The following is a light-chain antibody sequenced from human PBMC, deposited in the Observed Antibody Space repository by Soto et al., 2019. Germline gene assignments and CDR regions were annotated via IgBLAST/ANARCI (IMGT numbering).Light chain of an antibody. V-gene: IGLV2-23*01. CDR1: SSDVGAYNS. CDR3: CSSAPESTYV. CDR2: KGT. Sequence: QSALAQPASVSGSPGQSITISCTGTSSDVGAYNSVSWYQQHPHRAPQVIIYKGTQRPSGVSNRFSGSTSGNAASLTISALQADDEADYFCCSSAPESTYVFGTGTKLPVL. J-gene: IGLJ1*01.